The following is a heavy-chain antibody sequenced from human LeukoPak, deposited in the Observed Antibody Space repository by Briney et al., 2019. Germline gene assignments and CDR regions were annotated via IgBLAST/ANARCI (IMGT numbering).Heavy chain of an antibody. CDR3: AKEGLYYHDSSGYTEGYFDY. CDR2: ISYDGSNK. V-gene: IGHV3-30*18. CDR1: GFTFSSYG. Sequence: GGSLRLSCAASGFTFSSYGMHWVRQAPGKGLEWVAVISYDGSNKYYADSVKGRFTISRDNSKNTLYLQMNSLRAEDTAVYYCAKEGLYYHDSSGYTEGYFDYLGQGTMVTVSS. D-gene: IGHD3-22*01. J-gene: IGHJ4*02.